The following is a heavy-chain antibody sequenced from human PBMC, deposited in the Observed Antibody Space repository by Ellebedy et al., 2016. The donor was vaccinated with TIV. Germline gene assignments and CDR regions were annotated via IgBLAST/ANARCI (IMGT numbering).Heavy chain of an antibody. CDR3: VRAFSYGNDAGGY. V-gene: IGHV3-30*03. Sequence: GESLKISXSASGFTFTKYGVHWVRQVPGKGLEWLAVISYDGPTKNYADSVKGRFTISRDNSKNTLYLHLNSLRAEDTAVYYCVRAFSYGNDAGGYWGQGTQVTVSA. D-gene: IGHD1-1*01. CDR2: ISYDGPTK. CDR1: GFTFTKYG. J-gene: IGHJ4*02.